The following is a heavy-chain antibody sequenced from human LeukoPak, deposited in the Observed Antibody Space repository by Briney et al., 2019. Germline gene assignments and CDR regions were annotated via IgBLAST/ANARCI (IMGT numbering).Heavy chain of an antibody. Sequence: GGSLRLSCAASGFTSSSYAMSWVRQAPGKGLEWVSAISGSGGSTYYADSVKGRFTISRDNSKNTLYLQMNSLRAEDTAVYYCASAMIVVVSRFDYWGQGTLVTVSS. CDR2: ISGSGGST. V-gene: IGHV3-23*01. CDR1: GFTSSSYA. J-gene: IGHJ4*02. D-gene: IGHD3-22*01. CDR3: ASAMIVVVSRFDY.